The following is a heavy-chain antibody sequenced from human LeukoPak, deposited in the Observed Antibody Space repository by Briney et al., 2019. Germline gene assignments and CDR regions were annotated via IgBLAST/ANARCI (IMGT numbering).Heavy chain of an antibody. V-gene: IGHV4-59*11. CDR1: GGSINSHY. D-gene: IGHD3-10*01. Sequence: AETLSLTCSVSGGSINSHYWSWIRQPPGERLAWIGYIFNTGNTNYNPSLASRVTMSVDKTRAQFFLRLSPVTAADTAIYYCASRPADTTWYGVFDYWSQGTLVTVSS. J-gene: IGHJ4*02. CDR3: ASRPADTTWYGVFDY. CDR2: IFNTGNT.